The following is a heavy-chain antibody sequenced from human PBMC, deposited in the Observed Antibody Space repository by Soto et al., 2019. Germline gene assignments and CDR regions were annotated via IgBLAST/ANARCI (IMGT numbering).Heavy chain of an antibody. V-gene: IGHV1-3*01. J-gene: IGHJ5*02. CDR2: INAGNGNT. CDR3: AREGVRYFDWLLSYNWFDP. Sequence: GASVKVSCKASGYTFTIYAMHWVRQAPGQRLEWMGWINAGNGNTKYSQKFQGRVTITRDTSASTAYMELSSLRSEDTAVYYCAREGVRYFDWLLSYNWFDPWGQGTLVTVSS. D-gene: IGHD3-9*01. CDR1: GYTFTIYA.